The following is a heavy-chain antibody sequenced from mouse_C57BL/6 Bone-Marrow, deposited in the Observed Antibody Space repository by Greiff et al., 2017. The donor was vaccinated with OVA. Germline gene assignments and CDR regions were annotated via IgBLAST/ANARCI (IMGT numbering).Heavy chain of an antibody. J-gene: IGHJ3*01. CDR1: GYTFTDYN. CDR3: ARGGYYEYVGGAWLAY. V-gene: IGHV1-18*01. D-gene: IGHD2-4*01. CDR2: INSNNGGT. Sequence: VQLQQSGPELAKPGASVKIPCKASGYTFTDYNMDWVKQSHGKSLEWIGDINSNNGGTIYNQKFKGKATLTVDKSSSTAYMELRSLTSEDTAVYYCARGGYYEYVGGAWLAYWGQGTLVTVSA.